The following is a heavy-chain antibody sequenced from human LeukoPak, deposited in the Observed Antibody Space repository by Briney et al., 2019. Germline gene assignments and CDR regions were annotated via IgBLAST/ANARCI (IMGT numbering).Heavy chain of an antibody. CDR3: ATAAAPDYFDG. Sequence: ASVKVSCMASGYTFTSYYMHWVRQAPGQGLEWMGIINPCGGSTSYGRKCEGRVTLTTSTSPRTAYTELRKLGCDGTGGYYLATAAAPDYFDGGSQGTLLTVPS. V-gene: IGHV1-46*01. J-gene: IGHJ4*02. D-gene: IGHD6-13*01. CDR1: GYTFTSYY. CDR2: INPCGGST.